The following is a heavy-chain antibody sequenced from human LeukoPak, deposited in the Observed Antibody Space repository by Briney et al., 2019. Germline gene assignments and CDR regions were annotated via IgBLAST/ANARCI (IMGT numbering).Heavy chain of an antibody. D-gene: IGHD6-19*01. CDR1: GFIFSNSA. J-gene: IGHJ4*02. CDR3: AKDIEEWLVKGGGCFDY. V-gene: IGHV3-30*18. Sequence: PGRSLRLSCAASGFIFSNSAMHWVRQAPGKGLEWVAVISYDGSNKYYADSVKGRFTISRDNSKNTLYLQMNSLRAEDTAVYYCAKDIEEWLVKGGGCFDYWGQGNLATVSS. CDR2: ISYDGSNK.